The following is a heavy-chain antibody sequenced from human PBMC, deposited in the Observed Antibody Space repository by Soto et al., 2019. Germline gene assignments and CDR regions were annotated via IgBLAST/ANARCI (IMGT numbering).Heavy chain of an antibody. CDR2: IIPMYDSV. D-gene: IGHD3-3*01. CDR3: AASPFQYGVSGYFHLDY. Sequence: SVKVSCKTSGDTFTNFAINWVRQAPGQGLEWMGGIIPMYDSVSYAQKSQGRVTITADKFTGTVYMELSSLRSEDTAIYFCAASPFQYGVSGYFHLDYWGQGTPVTVSS. V-gene: IGHV1-69*06. CDR1: GDTFTNFA. J-gene: IGHJ4*02.